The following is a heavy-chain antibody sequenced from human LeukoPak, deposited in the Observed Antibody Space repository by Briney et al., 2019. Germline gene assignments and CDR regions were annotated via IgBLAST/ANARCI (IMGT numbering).Heavy chain of an antibody. J-gene: IGHJ3*02. V-gene: IGHV3-53*01. D-gene: IGHD3-10*01. CDR1: GFTVSSNY. CDR3: ARALTWFGMNAFGI. CDR2: IYSGGST. Sequence: GGSLRLSCAASGFTVSSNYMSWVRQAPGKGLEWVSVIYSGGSTYYADSVKGRFTISRDNSKNTLYLQMNSLRAEDTAVYYCARALTWFGMNAFGIWGQGTMVTVSS.